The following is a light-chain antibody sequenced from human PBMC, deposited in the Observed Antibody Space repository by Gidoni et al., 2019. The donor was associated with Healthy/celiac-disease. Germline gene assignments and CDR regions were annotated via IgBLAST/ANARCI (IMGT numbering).Light chain of an antibody. CDR2: GAS. V-gene: IGKV3D-15*01. CDR1: QSVSSN. J-gene: IGKJ4*01. Sequence: EIVMTQSPATLSVSPGESATLSCRASQSVSSNLAWYQQKPGQAPRRLIYGASARATGIPARFIGSGSGTEFTLTISSLQSEDFAVYYCQQHNNWPPLTFGGGTKVEIK. CDR3: QQHNNWPPLT.